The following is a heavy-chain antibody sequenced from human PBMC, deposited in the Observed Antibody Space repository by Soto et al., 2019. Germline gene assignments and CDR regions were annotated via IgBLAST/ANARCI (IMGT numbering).Heavy chain of an antibody. CDR2: ISSSSTTM. V-gene: IGHV3-48*01. CDR1: GFSFSSYN. J-gene: IGHJ4*02. CDR3: ARRFEQWLVFDY. Sequence: GGFLTLSCAASGFSFSSYNMNWVRQAPGKGLEWVSYISSSSTTMYYADSVKGRFTISRDNAKNSLYLQMNSLRAEDTAVYYCARRFEQWLVFDYWGQGALVTV. D-gene: IGHD6-19*01.